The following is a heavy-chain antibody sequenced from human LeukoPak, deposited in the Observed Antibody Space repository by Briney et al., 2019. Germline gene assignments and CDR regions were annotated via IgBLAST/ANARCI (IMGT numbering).Heavy chain of an antibody. D-gene: IGHD1-26*01. V-gene: IGHV4-59*01. CDR3: ARGGFRVGATGFDY. CDR2: IYYNGIT. CDR1: GGSINNYY. J-gene: IGHJ4*01. Sequence: SETLSLTCTVSGGSINNYYWSWIRQPPGKGLEFLGYIYYNGITNYNPSLKSRVTLSVDKSQNQFSLKLTSVTAADTALYYCARGGFRVGATGFDYWGHGTLVTVSS.